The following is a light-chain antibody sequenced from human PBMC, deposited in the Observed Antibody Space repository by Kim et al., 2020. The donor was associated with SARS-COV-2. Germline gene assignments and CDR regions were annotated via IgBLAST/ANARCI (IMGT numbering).Light chain of an antibody. V-gene: IGKV3-11*01. CDR3: QQCRNWPLT. J-gene: IGKJ4*01. CDR1: QSISSS. Sequence: LSPGERATLSCRASQSISSSLSWYQQKPGQAPRLLIYDASNRATGIPARFSGTGSGTDFTLTISSLEPEDFVVYYCQQCRNWPLTFGGGTKVDIK. CDR2: DAS.